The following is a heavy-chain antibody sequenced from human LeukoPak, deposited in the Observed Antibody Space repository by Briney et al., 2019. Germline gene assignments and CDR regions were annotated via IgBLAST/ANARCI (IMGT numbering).Heavy chain of an antibody. J-gene: IGHJ4*02. CDR3: ARHLSGTTMAHYFDF. CDR2: IYSSGST. CDR1: GDSISSARNY. Sequence: SETLSLTCTVSGDSISSARNYWGWIRQSPGKGLEWLASIYSSGSTHSNPSLKSRVSISIDTSKNQFSLKLFSVTASDAATYYCARHLSGTTMAHYFDFWGQGVLVTVSS. D-gene: IGHD1-1*01. V-gene: IGHV4-39*01.